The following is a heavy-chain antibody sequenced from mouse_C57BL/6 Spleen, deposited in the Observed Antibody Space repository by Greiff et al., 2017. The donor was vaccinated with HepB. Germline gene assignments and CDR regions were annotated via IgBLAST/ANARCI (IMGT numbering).Heavy chain of an antibody. V-gene: IGHV5-9*01. J-gene: IGHJ1*03. D-gene: IGHD1-1*01. CDR3: ARRYGSSSRYFDV. CDR1: GFTFSSYT. Sequence: EVQRVESGGGLVKPGGSLKLSCAASGFTFSSYTMSWVRQTPEKRLEWVATISGGGGNTYYPDSVKGRFTISRDNAKNTLYLQMSSLRSEDTALYYCARRYGSSSRYFDVWGTGTTVTVSS. CDR2: ISGGGGNT.